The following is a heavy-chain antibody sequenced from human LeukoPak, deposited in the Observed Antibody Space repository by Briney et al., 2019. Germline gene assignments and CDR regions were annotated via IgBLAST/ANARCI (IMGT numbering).Heavy chain of an antibody. CDR2: IKQGGSEK. CDR3: AREGQQSYGMDV. Sequence: GGSLRLSCAASGFTFRNYWITWVRQAPGKGLEWVANIKQGGSEKHYVDSVRGRFTISRDDATNSLYLQMNSLRIEDTAVYYCAREGQQSYGMDVWAKGPRSPSP. D-gene: IGHD6-13*01. CDR1: GFTFRNYW. J-gene: IGHJ6*02. V-gene: IGHV3-7*05.